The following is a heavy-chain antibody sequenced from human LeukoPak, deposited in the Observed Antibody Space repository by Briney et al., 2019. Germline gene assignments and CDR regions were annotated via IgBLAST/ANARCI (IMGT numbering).Heavy chain of an antibody. CDR2: IYYSGST. Sequence: KPSETLSLTCTVSGGSISSYYWSWIRQPPGKGLEWIGYIYYSGSTNYNPSLKSRVTISVDTSKNQFSLKLSSVTAADTAVYYCARARNYYDSSVFDYWGQGTLVTVSS. CDR1: GGSISSYY. CDR3: ARARNYYDSSVFDY. D-gene: IGHD3-22*01. V-gene: IGHV4-59*01. J-gene: IGHJ4*02.